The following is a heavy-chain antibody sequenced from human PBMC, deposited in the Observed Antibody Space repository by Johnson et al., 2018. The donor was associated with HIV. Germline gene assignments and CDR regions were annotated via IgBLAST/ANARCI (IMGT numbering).Heavy chain of an antibody. D-gene: IGHD6-19*01. CDR3: TSVSSGWYGGAFDI. J-gene: IGHJ3*02. V-gene: IGHV3-15*01. Sequence: VQLVESGGGLVKPGGSLRLSCAASGFTFSNAWMSWVRQAPGKGLEWVGRIKSKTDCGTTDYAAPVKGRFTISRDDSKNTLYLQMNSLKIEDTAVYYCTSVSSGWYGGAFDIWGQGTMVTVSS. CDR2: IKSKTDCGTT. CDR1: GFTFSNAW.